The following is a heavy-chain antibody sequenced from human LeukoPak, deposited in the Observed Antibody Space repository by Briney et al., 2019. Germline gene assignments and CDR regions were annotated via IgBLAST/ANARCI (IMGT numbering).Heavy chain of an antibody. D-gene: IGHD6-19*01. CDR2: IYYSGST. J-gene: IGHJ4*02. V-gene: IGHV4-31*03. CDR3: VRASTSSSGYLRYYFDY. CDR1: GGSISSGGYY. Sequence: SQTLSLTCTVSGGSISSGGYYWSWIRQHPGKGLEWIGYIYYSGSTNYNPSLKSRVTISVDTSKNQFSLKLSSVTAADTAVYYCVRASTSSSGYLRYYFDYWGQGTLVTVSS.